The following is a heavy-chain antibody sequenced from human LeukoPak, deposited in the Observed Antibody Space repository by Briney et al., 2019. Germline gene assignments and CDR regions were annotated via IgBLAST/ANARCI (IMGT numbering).Heavy chain of an antibody. J-gene: IGHJ4*02. D-gene: IGHD3-22*01. CDR1: GYTFTSYG. V-gene: IGHV1-18*01. CDR3: AKCPTYYYDSSGYRYFDH. Sequence: GASVKVSCKASGYTFTSYGMSWVRQAPGQGLEWMGWISAYNGNTNYAQKLQGRVTMTTDTSTSTAYMELRSLRSEDTAVYYCAKCPTYYYDSSGYRYFDHWGQGTLVTVSS. CDR2: ISAYNGNT.